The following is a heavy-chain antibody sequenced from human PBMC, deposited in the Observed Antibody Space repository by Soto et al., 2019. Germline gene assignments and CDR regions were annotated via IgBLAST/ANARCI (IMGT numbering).Heavy chain of an antibody. Sequence: SVKVSCKASGGTFSSYAISWVRQAPGQGLEWMGGIIPIFGTANYAQKFQGRVTITAGESTSTAYMELSSLRSEDTAVYYCARSNYGHNWFDPWGQGTQVTVSS. J-gene: IGHJ5*02. CDR3: ARSNYGHNWFDP. CDR2: IIPIFGTA. D-gene: IGHD4-4*01. CDR1: GGTFSSYA. V-gene: IGHV1-69*13.